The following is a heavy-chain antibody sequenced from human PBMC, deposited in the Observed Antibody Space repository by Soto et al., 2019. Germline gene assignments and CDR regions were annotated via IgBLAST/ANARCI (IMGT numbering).Heavy chain of an antibody. Sequence: GASVKVSCKASGYTFTSYAMHRVRQAPGQRLEWMGWINAGNGNTKYSQKFQGRVTITRDTSASTAYMELSSLRSEDTAVYYCASHPIAVAGIVDYWGQGTLVTVSS. V-gene: IGHV1-3*01. CDR1: GYTFTSYA. J-gene: IGHJ4*02. CDR3: ASHPIAVAGIVDY. D-gene: IGHD6-19*01. CDR2: INAGNGNT.